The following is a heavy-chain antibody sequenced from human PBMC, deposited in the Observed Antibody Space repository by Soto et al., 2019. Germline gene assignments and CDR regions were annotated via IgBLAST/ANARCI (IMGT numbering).Heavy chain of an antibody. J-gene: IGHJ4*02. CDR3: AREDGIVGATSAFDY. CDR2: INGRGNYI. V-gene: IGHV3-21*01. D-gene: IGHD1-26*01. CDR1: GFTFSTYN. Sequence: GGSLRLSCAASGFTFSTYNMNWVRQAPGKGLEWVSSINGRGNYIYYTDAVKGRFTISRDNAKTSLYLQMNSLRAEDTAVYYCAREDGIVGATSAFDYWGQGTLVTVSS.